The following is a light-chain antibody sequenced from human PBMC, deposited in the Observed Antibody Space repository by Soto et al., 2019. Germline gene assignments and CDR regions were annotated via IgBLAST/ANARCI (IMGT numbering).Light chain of an antibody. J-gene: IGKJ1*01. CDR3: LEYAALPRT. V-gene: IGKV3-20*01. Sequence: EIVLTQSPGTLSLSPRERATLSCRASQSVNDNYLAWYQHKPGQAPRLLIYGASSRAPGIPDRFSGSGSGTDFTLSISRLEPEAFGISSGLEYAALPRTFGQGTQVEAK. CDR2: GAS. CDR1: QSVNDNY.